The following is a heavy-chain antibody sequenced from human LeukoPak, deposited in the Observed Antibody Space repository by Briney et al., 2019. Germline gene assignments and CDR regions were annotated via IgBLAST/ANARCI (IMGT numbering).Heavy chain of an antibody. V-gene: IGHV3-23*01. CDR1: GFTFSSYA. CDR3: ARGGYFFDY. J-gene: IGHJ4*02. Sequence: GGSLRLSCAASGFTFSSYAMSWVRQAPGKGLEWVSAISNSGGTTYYADSVKGRFTISRDNAKNSLYLQMNSLRAEDTAVYYCARGGYFFDYWGQGTLVTVSS. CDR2: ISNSGGTT.